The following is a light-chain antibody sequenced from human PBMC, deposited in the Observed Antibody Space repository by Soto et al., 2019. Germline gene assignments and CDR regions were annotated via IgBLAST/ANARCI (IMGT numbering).Light chain of an antibody. V-gene: IGKV1-5*01. CDR1: QSISSW. Sequence: DIQMTQSPSSLSASVGDRVTITCRASQSISSWLAWYQQKPGKAPKLLIYDASSLESGVQSRFSGSGSGTEFTLTISSPQPDDFATYYCQQRYSTPTFGQGTRLEIK. CDR2: DAS. J-gene: IGKJ5*01. CDR3: QQRYSTPT.